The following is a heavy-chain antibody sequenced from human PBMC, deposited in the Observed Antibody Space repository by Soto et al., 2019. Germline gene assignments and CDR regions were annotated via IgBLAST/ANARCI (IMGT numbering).Heavy chain of an antibody. V-gene: IGHV3-23*01. CDR2: FSGSGGNI. J-gene: IGHJ6*02. CDR3: AKDPPWTVGPLAMDV. CDR1: GFTFSTHA. Sequence: GGSLRLSCVASGFTFSTHAMSWVRQVPVKGLEWVSTFSGSGGNIYYGASVKGRFTISRDDPKNTLYLDMNSLGVEDTAVYYCAKDPPWTVGPLAMDVRGQGTTVTVSS. D-gene: IGHD2-2*01.